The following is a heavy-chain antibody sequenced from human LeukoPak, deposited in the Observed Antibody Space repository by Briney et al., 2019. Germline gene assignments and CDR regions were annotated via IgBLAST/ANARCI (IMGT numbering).Heavy chain of an antibody. Sequence: PSETPSLTCTVSGGSMTNYYWGWIRQPPGKGLEWIGSIYHSGSTYNNPSLKSRVTIPVDTSKNQFSLKLSSVTAADTAVYYCARVKPSIVGATPRLLDIWGQGTMVTVSS. CDR1: GGSMTNYY. J-gene: IGHJ3*02. CDR2: IYHSGST. D-gene: IGHD1-26*01. V-gene: IGHV4-38-2*02. CDR3: ARVKPSIVGATPRLLDI.